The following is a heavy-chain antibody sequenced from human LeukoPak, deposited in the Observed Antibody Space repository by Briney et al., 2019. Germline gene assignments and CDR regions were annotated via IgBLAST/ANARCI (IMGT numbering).Heavy chain of an antibody. J-gene: IGHJ4*02. Sequence: GESLKISCKGSAYSFPIYWIAWVRQMPGKGLEWMGTIYPADSDTRYSPSFQGQVTISADKSISTAYLQWSSLKASDTAMYYCARRPSPSSGWYFDSWGQGTLVTVSS. V-gene: IGHV5-51*01. CDR3: ARRPSPSSGWYFDS. CDR2: IYPADSDT. D-gene: IGHD6-19*01. CDR1: AYSFPIYW.